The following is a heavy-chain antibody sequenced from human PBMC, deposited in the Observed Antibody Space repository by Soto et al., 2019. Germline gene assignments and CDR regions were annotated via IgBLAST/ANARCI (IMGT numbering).Heavy chain of an antibody. D-gene: IGHD3-10*01. CDR1: GYTFTSYD. J-gene: IGHJ3*02. V-gene: IGHV1-8*01. CDR3: ARVWGGAFDI. CDR2: MNPNSGNT. Sequence: ASVKVSCKASGYTFTSYDINWVRQATGQGLEWMGWMNPNSGNTGYAQKFQGRVTMTRNTSISTAYMELSSVTAADTAVYYCARVWGGAFDIWGQGTMVTVSS.